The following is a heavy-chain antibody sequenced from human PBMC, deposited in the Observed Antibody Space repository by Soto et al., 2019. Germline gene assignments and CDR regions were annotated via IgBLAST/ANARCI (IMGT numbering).Heavy chain of an antibody. D-gene: IGHD3-10*01. J-gene: IGHJ6*03. CDR2: ISANSGDT. CDR1: GYSFTSHG. CDR3: AMMVRGSNMDYYHYIVV. V-gene: IGHV1-18*01. Sequence: QVQLVQSGAEVKKPGASVKVSCKASGYSFTSHGISWVRQAPGQGLEWMGWISANSGDTNYAQKLQGRVTVTTDTSTSTPYLELRSLRSEDTAVYYCAMMVRGSNMDYYHYIVVWGKGTTVTVSS.